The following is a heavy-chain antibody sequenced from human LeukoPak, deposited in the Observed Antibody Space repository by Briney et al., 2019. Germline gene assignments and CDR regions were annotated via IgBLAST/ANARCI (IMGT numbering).Heavy chain of an antibody. Sequence: GRSLRLSCAASGFTFDDYAMHWVRQAPGKGLEWVSGISWNSGSIGYADSVKGRFTISRDNAKNSLYLQMNSLRAEDTALYYCAKDNSWDPVEYFQHWGQGTLVTVSS. CDR1: GFTFDDYA. V-gene: IGHV3-9*01. CDR3: AKDNSWDPVEYFQH. J-gene: IGHJ1*01. CDR2: ISWNSGSI. D-gene: IGHD6-13*01.